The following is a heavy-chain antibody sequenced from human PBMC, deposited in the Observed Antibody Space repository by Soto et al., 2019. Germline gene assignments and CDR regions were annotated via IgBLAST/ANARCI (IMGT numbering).Heavy chain of an antibody. J-gene: IGHJ4*02. CDR3: ARGYRQSVYSTSWVFHY. D-gene: IGHD6-13*01. CDR2: IFYSGST. V-gene: IGHV4-31*01. CDR1: GGSINSGGYY. Sequence: QVQLQESGPGLVKPSQTLSLICTVSGGSINSGGYYWNWIRQHPGKGLEWIGYIFYSGSTYYNPFLCSPFTISADTSDNQFSLNLSSVTAAATSVYFYARGYRQSVYSTSWVFHYWGQGTLVNVSS.